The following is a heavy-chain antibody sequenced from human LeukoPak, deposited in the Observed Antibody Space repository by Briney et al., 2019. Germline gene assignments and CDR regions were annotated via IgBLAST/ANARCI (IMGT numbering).Heavy chain of an antibody. CDR1: GFTFSSYG. V-gene: IGHV3-23*01. Sequence: PGRSLRLSCAASGFTFSSYGMHWVRQALGKGLEWVSAISGSGGSTYYADSVKGRFTISRDNSKNTLYLQMNSLRAEDTAVYYCARAAIVLGFDYWGQGTLVTVSS. CDR3: ARAAIVLGFDY. D-gene: IGHD2-21*01. CDR2: ISGSGGST. J-gene: IGHJ4*02.